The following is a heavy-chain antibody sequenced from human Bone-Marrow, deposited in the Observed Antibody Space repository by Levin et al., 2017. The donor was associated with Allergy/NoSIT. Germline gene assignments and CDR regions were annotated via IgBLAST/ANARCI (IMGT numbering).Heavy chain of an antibody. J-gene: IGHJ6*02. Sequence: SQTLSLTCTVSGGSISSDYWSWIRQPPGKGLEWIGNVYYTGSVNYNPSLRSRVTISVDTSKNQFSLNLTSVTAADTAVDYCARHGLGYTFPRNYYGLDVWGQGTTVTVSS. V-gene: IGHV4-59*08. D-gene: IGHD1-1*01. CDR3: ARHGLGYTFPRNYYGLDV. CDR2: VYYTGSV. CDR1: GGSISSDY.